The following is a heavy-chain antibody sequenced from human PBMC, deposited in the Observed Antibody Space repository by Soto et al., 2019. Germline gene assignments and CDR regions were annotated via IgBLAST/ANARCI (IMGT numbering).Heavy chain of an antibody. CDR1: GFTSSSYG. CDR3: AKDLSPHPLLWFGDLGGRYYYYGMDV. D-gene: IGHD3-10*01. Sequence: GGALRLSCAASGFTSSSYGTDWVRQARDSVLAWVAVISYDGSNKYYADSVKGRFTISRDNSKNTLYLQMNSLRAEDTAVYYCAKDLSPHPLLWFGDLGGRYYYYGMDVWGQGTTVTVSS. CDR2: ISYDGSNK. V-gene: IGHV3-30*18. J-gene: IGHJ6*02.